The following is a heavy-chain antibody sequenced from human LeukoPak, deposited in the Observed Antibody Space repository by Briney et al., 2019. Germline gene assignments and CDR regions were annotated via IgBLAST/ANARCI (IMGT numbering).Heavy chain of an antibody. J-gene: IGHJ4*02. CDR2: IYTTGST. CDR1: GGSINTGDYY. V-gene: IGHV4-61*02. D-gene: IGHD3-22*01. Sequence: PSETLSLTCIVSGGSINTGDYYCSWIRQPAGKGLEWIGRIYTTGSTNYNPSLESRVTMSVDTSKNQFSLKLSSVTAADTAVYYCASGAYYYDSSGYYKYWGQGTLVTVSS. CDR3: ASGAYYYDSSGYYKY.